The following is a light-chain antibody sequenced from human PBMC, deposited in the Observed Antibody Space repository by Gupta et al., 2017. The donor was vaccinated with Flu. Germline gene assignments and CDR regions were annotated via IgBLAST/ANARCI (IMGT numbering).Light chain of an antibody. J-gene: IGKJ4*01. CDR2: EAS. V-gene: IGKV1-8*01. CDR1: QDISNY. Sequence: AIRMTQSPSSFSASTGDRVTITCRASQDISNYLAWYQQKSGKAPKLLIYEASTLQSGVPSRFSGSGSGTDFTLTISSLQSEDIATYHCQQYYSYPLTFGGGTKVEIK. CDR3: QQYYSYPLT.